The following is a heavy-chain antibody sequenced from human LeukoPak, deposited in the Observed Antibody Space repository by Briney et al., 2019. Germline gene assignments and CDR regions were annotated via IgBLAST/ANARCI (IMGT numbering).Heavy chain of an antibody. CDR3: ASGGPHYDFWSGDAFDI. V-gene: IGHV5-51*01. D-gene: IGHD3-3*01. Sequence: GESLKISCKGSGYSFTGYWIGWVRQMPGKGLEWMGIIYPSDSDTRYSPSFQGQVTISADKSISTAYLQWSSLGSEDTAVYYCASGGPHYDFWSGDAFDIWGQGTMVTVSS. J-gene: IGHJ3*02. CDR1: GYSFTGYW. CDR2: IYPSDSDT.